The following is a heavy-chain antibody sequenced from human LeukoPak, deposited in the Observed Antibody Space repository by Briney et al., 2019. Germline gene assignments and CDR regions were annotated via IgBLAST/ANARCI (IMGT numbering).Heavy chain of an antibody. Sequence: SVKVSCKASGGTFSSHAIAWVRQAPGQGPEWMGGIIPISGTANFAQKFQGRVTITTDESTSTAYMELSSLTSDDTAVYYCARGLQYQLLKALGYYYMDVWGEGTTVTVSS. D-gene: IGHD2-2*01. CDR3: ARGLQYQLLKALGYYYMDV. J-gene: IGHJ6*03. CDR1: GGTFSSHA. V-gene: IGHV1-69*05. CDR2: IIPISGTA.